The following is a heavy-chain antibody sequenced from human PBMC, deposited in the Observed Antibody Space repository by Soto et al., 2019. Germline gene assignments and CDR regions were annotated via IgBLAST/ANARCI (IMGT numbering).Heavy chain of an antibody. CDR1: GYSFTSYW. Sequence: GESLKISCKGSGYSFTSYWIGWVRQMPGKGLEWMGIIYPGDSDTRYSPSFQGQVTISADKSISPAYLQWSSLKASDTAMYYCARPITMVRGVITWYFDLWGRGTLVTVSS. CDR3: ARPITMVRGVITWYFDL. J-gene: IGHJ2*01. V-gene: IGHV5-51*01. D-gene: IGHD3-10*01. CDR2: IYPGDSDT.